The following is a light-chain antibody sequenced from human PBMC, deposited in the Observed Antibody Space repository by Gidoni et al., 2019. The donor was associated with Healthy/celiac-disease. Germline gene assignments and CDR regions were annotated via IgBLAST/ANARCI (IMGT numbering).Light chain of an antibody. V-gene: IGLV3-19*01. CDR3: NSRDSSGNHWV. CDR1: SLRSYY. J-gene: IGLJ3*02. CDR2: GKN. Sequence: SSELTQDTAVSVALGQTVRITCQGDSLRSYYASWYQQKPGQPPVLVFYGKNNRPSGIPDRFSGSSSGNTASLTITGAQAEDEADYYCNSRDSSGNHWVFGGGTTLTVL.